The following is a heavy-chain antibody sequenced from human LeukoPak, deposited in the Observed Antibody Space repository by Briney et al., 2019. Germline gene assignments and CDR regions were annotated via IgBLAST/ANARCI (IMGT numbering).Heavy chain of an antibody. Sequence: GGSLRLSCAASGFTCSSNYMSSVRQAAGKGLEWVSVIYSGGSTYYADSVKGRFTISRDNSKNTLYLQMNSLRAEDTAVYYCARDSSSGYYFDYWGQGTLVTVSS. J-gene: IGHJ4*02. D-gene: IGHD3-22*01. CDR2: IYSGGST. CDR1: GFTCSSNY. CDR3: ARDSSSGYYFDY. V-gene: IGHV3-66*01.